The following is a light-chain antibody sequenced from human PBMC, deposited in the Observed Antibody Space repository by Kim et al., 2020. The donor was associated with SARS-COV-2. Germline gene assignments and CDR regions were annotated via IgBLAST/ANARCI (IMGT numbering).Light chain of an antibody. V-gene: IGLV2-14*03. CDR3: ASHGGYDYV. CDR2: DVN. J-gene: IGLJ1*01. Sequence: QSALTQPASVSGSPGQSITISCTGTNSDVGGYNYVSWYQQHPGKAPKLMIYDVNKRPSGVSNRFSGSKSGNTASLTISGLQADDEADYYCASHGGYDYVFGTGTKVTVL. CDR1: NSDVGGYNY.